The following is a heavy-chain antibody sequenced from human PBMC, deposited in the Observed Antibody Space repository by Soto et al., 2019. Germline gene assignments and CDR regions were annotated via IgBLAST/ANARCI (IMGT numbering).Heavy chain of an antibody. CDR1: VYTFTSYD. CDR2: MNPNSGNT. D-gene: IGHD2-2*01. V-gene: IGHV1-8*02. Sequence: ASVKVSCKASVYTFTSYDINWVRQATGQGLEWMGWMNPNSGNTGYAQKFQGRVTMTRNTSISTAYMELSSVRSEDTGVYYCAILGYWSSTSCGSYYYYYMVVWGKGTTETVFS. J-gene: IGHJ6*03. CDR3: AILGYWSSTSCGSYYYYYMVV.